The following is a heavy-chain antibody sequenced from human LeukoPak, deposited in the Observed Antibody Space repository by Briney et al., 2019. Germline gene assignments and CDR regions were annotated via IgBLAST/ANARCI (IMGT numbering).Heavy chain of an antibody. Sequence: GGSLRLSCAASGFTFSSYGMHWVRQAPGKGLEWVAVISYDGSNKYYADSVKGRFTVSRDNSKTTLYLQMNSLRADDTAVYYCAKDGSYGHGVYYFDYWGQGTLVTVSS. V-gene: IGHV3-30*18. CDR2: ISYDGSNK. CDR1: GFTFSSYG. CDR3: AKDGSYGHGVYYFDY. J-gene: IGHJ4*02. D-gene: IGHD2-2*01.